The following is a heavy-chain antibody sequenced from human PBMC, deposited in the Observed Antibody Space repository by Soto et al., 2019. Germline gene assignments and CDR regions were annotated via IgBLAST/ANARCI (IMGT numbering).Heavy chain of an antibody. D-gene: IGHD3-22*01. J-gene: IGHJ4*02. CDR1: GYSFAGYW. V-gene: IGHV5-10-1*01. Sequence: GESLKISCKGSGYSFAGYWITCVRQKPGKGLEWMGRIDPSDSQTYYSASFRGHVTISVTKSITTVFLQWSSLRASDTAMYYCARQIYDSDTGPNFQYYFDSWGQGTPVTVSS. CDR2: IDPSDSQT. CDR3: ARQIYDSDTGPNFQYYFDS.